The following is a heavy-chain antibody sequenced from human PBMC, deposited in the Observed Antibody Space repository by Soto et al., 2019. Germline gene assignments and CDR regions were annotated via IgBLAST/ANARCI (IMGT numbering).Heavy chain of an antibody. V-gene: IGHV3-74*01. CDR3: ARVSRLYGDYVNAFDI. J-gene: IGHJ3*02. Sequence: PGGSLRLSCAASGFTFSSYWMHWVRQAPGKGLVWVSRINSDGSSTSYADSVKSRFTISRDNAKNTLYLQMNSLRAEDTAVYYCARVSRLYGDYVNAFDIWGQGTMVTVSS. CDR1: GFTFSSYW. D-gene: IGHD4-17*01. CDR2: INSDGSST.